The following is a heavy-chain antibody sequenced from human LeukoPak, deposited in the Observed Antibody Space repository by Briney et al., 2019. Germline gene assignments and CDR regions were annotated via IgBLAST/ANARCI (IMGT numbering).Heavy chain of an antibody. CDR3: AGGGDIVVVGAFDI. CDR2: IYYSGST. J-gene: IGHJ3*02. CDR1: GGSISSYY. V-gene: IGHV4-59*01. D-gene: IGHD2-2*01. Sequence: SETLSLTCTVSGGSISSYYWSWIRQPPGKGLEWIGYIYYSGSTNYNPSLKSRVTISVDTSKNQFSLKLSSVTAADTAVYYCAGGGDIVVVGAFDIWGQGTMVTVSS.